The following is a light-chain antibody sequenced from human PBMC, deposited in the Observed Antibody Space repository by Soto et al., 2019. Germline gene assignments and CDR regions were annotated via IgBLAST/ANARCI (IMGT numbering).Light chain of an antibody. CDR2: AAS. CDR1: LPISNY. CDR3: QKYNSAPLT. Sequence: IRKTHSPPCRTASVGDSVTITYRASLPISNYLAWYQQIPGKIPNLLIYAASTLQAGVPSRFSGSGSGTDFTLTISSLQTEDVAAYHCQKYNSAPLTSGGGTKVDIK. J-gene: IGKJ4*01. V-gene: IGKV1-27*01.